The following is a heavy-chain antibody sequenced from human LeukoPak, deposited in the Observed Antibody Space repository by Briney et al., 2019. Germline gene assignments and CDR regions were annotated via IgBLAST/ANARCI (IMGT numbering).Heavy chain of an antibody. D-gene: IGHD3-3*01. CDR2: ISGSGGST. J-gene: IGHJ4*02. CDR3: AKAYPYYDFWSGYYDY. Sequence: GGSLRLSCAASGFTFSSYAMSWVRQAPGKGLEWVSAISGSGGSTYYADSVKGRFTISRDNSKSTLYLQMNSLRAEDTAVYYCAKAYPYYDFWSGYYDYWGQGTLVTVSS. CDR1: GFTFSSYA. V-gene: IGHV3-23*01.